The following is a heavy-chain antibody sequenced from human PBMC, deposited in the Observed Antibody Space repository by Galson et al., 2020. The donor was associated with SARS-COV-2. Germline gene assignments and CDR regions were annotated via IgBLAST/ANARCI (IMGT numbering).Heavy chain of an antibody. CDR3: ARDGRDSSGYYSWIHYYYGMDV. CDR1: GYTFTSYG. CDR2: ISAYNGNT. Sequence: ASVKVSCKASGYTFTSYGISWVRQAPGQGLEWMGWISAYNGNTNYAQKLQGRVTMTTDTSTSTAYMELRSLRSDDTAVYYCARDGRDSSGYYSWIHYYYGMDVWGQGTTVTVSS. D-gene: IGHD3-22*01. V-gene: IGHV1-18*01. J-gene: IGHJ6*02.